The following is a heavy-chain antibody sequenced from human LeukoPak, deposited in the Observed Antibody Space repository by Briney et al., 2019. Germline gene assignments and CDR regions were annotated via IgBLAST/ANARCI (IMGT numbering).Heavy chain of an antibody. CDR1: GFTFNTYA. Sequence: GGSLRLSCAASGFTFNTYAMHWVRQAPGKGLEWVAVISHDGRTEYYADSVRGRFTISRDNSKNTLCLQMDSLRAEDTAVYYCARDALGFWSGYFGYWGQGILVTVSS. J-gene: IGHJ4*02. V-gene: IGHV3-30*04. D-gene: IGHD3-3*01. CDR2: ISHDGRTE. CDR3: ARDALGFWSGYFGY.